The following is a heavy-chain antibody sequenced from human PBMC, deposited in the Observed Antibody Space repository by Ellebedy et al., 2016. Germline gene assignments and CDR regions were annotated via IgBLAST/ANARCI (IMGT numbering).Heavy chain of an antibody. CDR3: ARDGGSLYFDY. CDR1: GFTFSNYG. D-gene: IGHD3-16*01. Sequence: GGSLRLSCAVSGFTFSNYGMHWVRQAPGKGLEWVAIILYDGSDKYYADSVKGRFTIFRDNSKNTLYLQMNSLRAEDTAVYYCARDGGSLYFDYWGQGTLVTVSS. J-gene: IGHJ4*02. V-gene: IGHV3-33*05. CDR2: ILYDGSDK.